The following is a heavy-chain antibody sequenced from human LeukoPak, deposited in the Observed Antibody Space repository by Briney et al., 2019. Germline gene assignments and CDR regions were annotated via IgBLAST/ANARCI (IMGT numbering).Heavy chain of an antibody. CDR3: SALWGFAFDI. D-gene: IGHD7-27*01. CDR2: IKSKTDGGTT. V-gene: IGHV3-15*01. Sequence: GGSLRLSRAASGFTFSNAWMSWVRQAPGKGLEWVGRIKSKTDGGTTDYAAPVKGRFSISRDDSKNTVSLQMNSLKIEDTAVYYCSALWGFAFDIWGQGTVVTVSS. J-gene: IGHJ3*02. CDR1: GFTFSNAW.